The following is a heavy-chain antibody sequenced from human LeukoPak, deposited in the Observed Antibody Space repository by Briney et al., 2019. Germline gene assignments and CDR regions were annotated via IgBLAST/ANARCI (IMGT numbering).Heavy chain of an antibody. CDR1: GFTFSSYW. J-gene: IGHJ6*03. CDR3: ARDTLNYYYYYMDV. V-gene: IGHV3-7*01. Sequence: GGSLRLSCAASGFTFSSYWMNWARQAPGKGLEWVANIKQDGSEKYYVDSVKGRFTISRDNAKNSLYLQMNSLRAEDTAVYYCARDTLNYYYYYMDVWGKGTTVTVSS. CDR2: IKQDGSEK.